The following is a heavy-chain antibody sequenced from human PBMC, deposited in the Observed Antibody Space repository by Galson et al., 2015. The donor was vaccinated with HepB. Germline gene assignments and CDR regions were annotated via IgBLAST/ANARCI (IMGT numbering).Heavy chain of an antibody. Sequence: SVKVSCKASGYTFTGYYMHWVRQAPGQGLEWMGWINPNSGGTNYAQKFQGWVTMTRDTSISTAYMELSRLRSDDTAVYYCARTHHYYGSGSFLIWGQGTLVTVSS. CDR2: INPNSGGT. CDR1: GYTFTGYY. J-gene: IGHJ4*02. D-gene: IGHD3-10*01. V-gene: IGHV1-2*04. CDR3: ARTHHYYGSGSFLI.